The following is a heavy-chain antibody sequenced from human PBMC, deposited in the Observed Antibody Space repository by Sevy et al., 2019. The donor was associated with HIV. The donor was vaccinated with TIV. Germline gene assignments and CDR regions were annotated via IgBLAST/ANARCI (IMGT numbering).Heavy chain of an antibody. CDR3: ARDSTTRPRVLDY. CDR2: IYVTGNT. V-gene: IGHV4-59*01. J-gene: IGHJ4*02. CDR1: GGSISSYF. D-gene: IGHD1-1*01. Sequence: SETVSLTCSVSGGSISSYFWTWVRQSPGKGLEWIGNIYVTGNTDYNPSLKSRVTFSLDTSKTRFSLTLKSVTAADTAIYFCARDSTTRPRVLDYWGQGTLVTVSS.